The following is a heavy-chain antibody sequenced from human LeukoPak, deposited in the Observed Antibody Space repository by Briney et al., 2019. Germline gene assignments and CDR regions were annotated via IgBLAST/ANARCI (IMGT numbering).Heavy chain of an antibody. CDR2: IYYSGST. V-gene: IGHV4-59*01. CDR3: ARVAQSLVRGGHYYGMDV. D-gene: IGHD6-19*01. Sequence: SETLSLTCTVPGGSMSSYYWSWIRQPPGKGLEWIGYIYYSGSTNYNPSLKSRVTISVDTSKNQFSLKLSSVTAADTAVYYCARVAQSLVRGGHYYGMDVWGQGTTVTVSS. CDR1: GGSMSSYY. J-gene: IGHJ6*02.